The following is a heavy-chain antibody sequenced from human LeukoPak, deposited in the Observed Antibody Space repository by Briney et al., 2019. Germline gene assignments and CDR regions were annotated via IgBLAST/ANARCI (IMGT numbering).Heavy chain of an antibody. CDR2: IYSGGST. Sequence: PGGSLRLSCAVSGFTVSSNYMGWVRQAPGKGLEWVSVIYSGGSTYYADSVKGRFTISRDNSKNTLYLQMNSLRAEDTAVYYCARGGVVFTSYFDYWGQGTLVTASS. CDR3: ARGGVVFTSYFDY. CDR1: GFTVSSNY. V-gene: IGHV3-53*01. J-gene: IGHJ4*02. D-gene: IGHD3-22*01.